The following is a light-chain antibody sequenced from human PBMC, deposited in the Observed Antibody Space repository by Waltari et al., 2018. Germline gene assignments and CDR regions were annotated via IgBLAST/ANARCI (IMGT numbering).Light chain of an antibody. Sequence: DIQMTQSPSAMSASVGDRVPITCRASQDIGNYLAWFHQKPGKVPKRLIYAASTLQSGVPSRFSGRGYETEFTLTISSLQPEDFGTYYCLQDNSYPWTFGQGTKVEI. J-gene: IGKJ1*01. V-gene: IGKV1-17*03. CDR3: LQDNSYPWT. CDR2: AAS. CDR1: QDIGNY.